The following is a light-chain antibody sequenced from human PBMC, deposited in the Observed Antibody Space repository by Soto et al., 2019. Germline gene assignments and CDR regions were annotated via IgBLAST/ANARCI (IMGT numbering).Light chain of an antibody. CDR2: GAS. CDR3: LHYGSSPYT. V-gene: IGKV3-20*01. J-gene: IGKJ2*01. Sequence: EIVLTQSPGTLSLSPGERATLSCRASQSVSSSYLSWYQQKPGQAPRPLIYGASSRATGIPDRFSGSGSGTYFTVTISRLEPEDFAVYYCLHYGSSPYTFGQGTKLEIK. CDR1: QSVSSSY.